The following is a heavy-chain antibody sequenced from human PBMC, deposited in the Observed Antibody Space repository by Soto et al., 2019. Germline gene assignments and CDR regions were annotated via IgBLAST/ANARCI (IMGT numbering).Heavy chain of an antibody. D-gene: IGHD2-15*01. V-gene: IGHV3-23*01. Sequence: EVQLLESGGGLVQPGGSLRLSCAASGFTFGNYAMIWVRQAPGKGLEWVSTISGGGDGTFYADSVRGRFTISRENSMNTVDLQMNSLRAEDTAVYYCAKKRLGSLATYCSTGDCHYAFDIWGQGTMVTVSS. CDR3: AKKRLGSLATYCSTGDCHYAFDI. CDR2: ISGGGDGT. CDR1: GFTFGNYA. J-gene: IGHJ3*02.